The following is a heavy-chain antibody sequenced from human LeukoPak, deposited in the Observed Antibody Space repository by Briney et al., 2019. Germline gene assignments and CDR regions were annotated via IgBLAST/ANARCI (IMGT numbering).Heavy chain of an antibody. Sequence: GGTLRLSCAASGFTFSSYWMSWVPQAPGKGREGVANIKQDGSDKYYVASVKGRFTISRDNAKNSVYLQMNSLRAEDTAVYYCARDRGIDAYVWGSYRFIDYWGQGTLVTVSS. CDR3: ARDRGIDAYVWGSYRFIDY. CDR1: GFTFSSYW. J-gene: IGHJ4*02. CDR2: IKQDGSDK. D-gene: IGHD3-16*02. V-gene: IGHV3-7*03.